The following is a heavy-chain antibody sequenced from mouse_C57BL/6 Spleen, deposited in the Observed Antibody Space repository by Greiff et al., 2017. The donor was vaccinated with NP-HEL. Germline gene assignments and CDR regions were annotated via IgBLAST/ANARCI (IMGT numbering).Heavy chain of an antibody. D-gene: IGHD1-1*01. CDR2: ILPGSGST. CDR3: ARSRDPYYGSEGYFDV. J-gene: IGHJ1*03. Sequence: VQLQQSGAELMKPGASVKLSCKATGYTFTGYWIEWVKQRPGHGLEWIGEILPGSGSTNYNEKFKGKATFTAATSSNTAYMQLSSLTTEDSAIYYCARSRDPYYGSEGYFDVWGTGTTVTVSS. CDR1: GYTFTGYW. V-gene: IGHV1-9*01.